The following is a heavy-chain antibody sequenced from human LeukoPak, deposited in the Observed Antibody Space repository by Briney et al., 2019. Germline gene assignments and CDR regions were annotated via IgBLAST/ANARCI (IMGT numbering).Heavy chain of an antibody. J-gene: IGHJ4*02. CDR3: AREVRDGYNSVNFDY. CDR2: IWYDGSNK. CDR1: GFTFSSYG. Sequence: PGRSLRLSCAASGFTFSSYGMHWVRQAPGKGLEWVAVIWYDGSNKYYADSVKGRFTISRDNSKNTLYLQMNSLRAEDTAVYYCAREVRDGYNSVNFDYWGQGTLVTVSS. D-gene: IGHD5-12*01. V-gene: IGHV3-33*01.